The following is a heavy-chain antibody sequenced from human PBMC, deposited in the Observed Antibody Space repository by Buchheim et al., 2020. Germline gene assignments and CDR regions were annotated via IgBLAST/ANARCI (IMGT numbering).Heavy chain of an antibody. CDR2: ISGSGTST. Sequence: EVQLLESGGGLVQPGGSLRLSCASSGFTFSDYAMSWVRQAPGKGLEWVSAISGSGTSTYSADSVKGRFTISRDNSKSKLYRQMNSLRAEDTAVYYCAKDGFWSSSWSFPDYWGQGTL. CDR1: GFTFSDYA. J-gene: IGHJ4*02. D-gene: IGHD6-13*01. CDR3: AKDGFWSSSWSFPDY. V-gene: IGHV3-23*01.